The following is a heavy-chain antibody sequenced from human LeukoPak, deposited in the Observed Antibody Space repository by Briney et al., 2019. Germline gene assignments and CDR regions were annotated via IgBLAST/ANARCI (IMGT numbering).Heavy chain of an antibody. CDR3: ARGGSGYCSAGSCYPIDY. Sequence: GGSLRLSWAAAGFTFSSYWMHWVRQAPGKGLVWVSRINSDGSSTSYADSVKGRFTISRDNAKNTLYLQMNSLRAEDTAVYYCARGGSGYCSAGSCYPIDYWGQGTLVTVSS. D-gene: IGHD2-15*01. J-gene: IGHJ4*02. V-gene: IGHV3-74*01. CDR2: INSDGSST. CDR1: GFTFSSYW.